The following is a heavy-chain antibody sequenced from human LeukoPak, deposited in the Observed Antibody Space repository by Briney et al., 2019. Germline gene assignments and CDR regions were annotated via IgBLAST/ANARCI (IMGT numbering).Heavy chain of an antibody. CDR2: IGVAANT. V-gene: IGHV3-13*01. D-gene: IGHD1-26*01. Sequence: GGSLRLSCAASGFTFSSYDMHWVRQATGKGLEWVSAIGVAANTFYSGSVKGRFTISRENAKNSLYLLMSSLRAEDTAVYYCARQKTPDGNFDYWGQGTLVTVSS. CDR3: ARQKTPDGNFDY. J-gene: IGHJ4*02. CDR1: GFTFSSYD.